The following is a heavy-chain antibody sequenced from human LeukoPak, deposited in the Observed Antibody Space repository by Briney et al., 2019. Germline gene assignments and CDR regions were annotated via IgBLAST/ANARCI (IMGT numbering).Heavy chain of an antibody. D-gene: IGHD4-17*01. CDR2: MGVSGDNV. J-gene: IGHJ3*02. Sequence: GASLRLSCAASGFTFSAYGVTWVRQAPGKGLDWVSSMGVSGDNVHYADSVKGRFAISRDNSKNTLYLQMNSLRAEDAAVYYCAKDPNGDYVGAFDTWGQGTMVIVSS. CDR3: AKDPNGDYVGAFDT. V-gene: IGHV3-23*01. CDR1: GFTFSAYG.